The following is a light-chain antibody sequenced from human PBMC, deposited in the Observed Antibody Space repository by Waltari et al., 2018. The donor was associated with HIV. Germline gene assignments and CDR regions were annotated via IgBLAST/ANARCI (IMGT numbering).Light chain of an antibody. CDR1: QSVSSNF. J-gene: IGKJ1*01. CDR3: QQYGSFPQT. Sequence: ETVLTQSPGTVSLSPGERVTLSCRASQSVSSNFLAWYQQKAGQAPRLLISGTSSRAAGIPDRLSGRGSGTDFTLSISRLEPEDVAVYYCQQYGSFPQTFGQGSKVEIK. CDR2: GTS. V-gene: IGKV3-20*01.